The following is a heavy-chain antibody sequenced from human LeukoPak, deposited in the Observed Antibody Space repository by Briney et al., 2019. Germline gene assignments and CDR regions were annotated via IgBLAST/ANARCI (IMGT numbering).Heavy chain of an antibody. CDR2: IYYSGST. CDR1: GGSISSSSYY. V-gene: IGHV4-39*07. D-gene: IGHD3-22*01. Sequence: SETLSLTCTVSGGSISSSSYYWGWIRQPPGKGLEWIGSIYYSGSTYYNPSLKSRVTISVDTSKNQFSLKLSSVTAADTAVYYCARTYYYDSSGYYLFAFDIWGQGTMVTVSS. J-gene: IGHJ3*02. CDR3: ARTYYYDSSGYYLFAFDI.